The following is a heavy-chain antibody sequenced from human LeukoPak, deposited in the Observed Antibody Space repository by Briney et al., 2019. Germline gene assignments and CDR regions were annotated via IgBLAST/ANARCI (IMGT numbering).Heavy chain of an antibody. CDR1: GGSFSGYY. D-gene: IGHD3-16*02. J-gene: IGHJ4*02. V-gene: IGHV4-59*01. CDR2: IYYSGST. Sequence: SETLSLTCAVYGGSFSGYYWSWIRQPPGKGLEWIGYIYYSGSTNYNPSLKSRVTISVDTSKNQFSLKLSSVTAADTAVYYCARDAGGVIVNWGQGTLVTVSS. CDR3: ARDAGGVIVN.